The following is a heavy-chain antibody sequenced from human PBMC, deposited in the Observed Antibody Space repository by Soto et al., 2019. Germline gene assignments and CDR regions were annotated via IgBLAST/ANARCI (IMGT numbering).Heavy chain of an antibody. V-gene: IGHV6-1*01. CDR2: TYYRSKWYN. Sequence: SQTLSLTCAISGDSVSSNSAAWSWIRQSPSRGLEWLGRTYYRSKWYNDYAVSVKSRITINPDTSKNQSSLQLNSVTPEDTAVYYCAREDGLLVRWFDPWGQGTLVTVSS. D-gene: IGHD2-8*01. CDR3: AREDGLLVRWFDP. CDR1: GDSVSSNSAA. J-gene: IGHJ5*02.